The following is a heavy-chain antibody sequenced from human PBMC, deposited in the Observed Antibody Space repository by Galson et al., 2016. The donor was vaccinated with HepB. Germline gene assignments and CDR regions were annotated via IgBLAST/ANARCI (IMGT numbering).Heavy chain of an antibody. CDR1: GYTFTGYY. CDR3: ARGEPWFGDPLKDY. V-gene: IGHV1-2*06. CDR2: INPNSDGT. Sequence: SVKVSCKASGYTFTGYYMHWVRQAPGQGLEWMGRINPNSDGTNYAQKFQGRVTLTSDSSISTVYMELGRLRSDDTAVYFCARGEPWFGDPLKDYWGQGTLVTVSS. D-gene: IGHD3-10*01. J-gene: IGHJ4*02.